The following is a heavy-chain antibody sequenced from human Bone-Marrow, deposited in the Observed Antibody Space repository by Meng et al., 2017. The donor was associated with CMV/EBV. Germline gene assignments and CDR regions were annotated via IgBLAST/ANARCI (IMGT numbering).Heavy chain of an antibody. D-gene: IGHD3-22*01. J-gene: IGHJ4*02. CDR1: GYTFTGYY. Sequence: ASVKVSCKASGYTFTGYYMHWVRQAPGQGLEWMGWINPNSGGKNYAQKFQGRVTMTRDTSISTAYMELSRLRSDDTAGYYWARMFDITMIVGRGYYFDYWGQGTLVTVSS. CDR3: ARMFDITMIVGRGYYFDY. V-gene: IGHV1-2*02. CDR2: INPNSGGK.